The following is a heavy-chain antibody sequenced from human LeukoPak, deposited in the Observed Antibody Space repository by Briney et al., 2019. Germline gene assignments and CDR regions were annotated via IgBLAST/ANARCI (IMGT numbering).Heavy chain of an antibody. Sequence: SETLSLTCTVSGGSISSGSYYWSWIRQPAGKGLEWIGRIYTSGSTNYNPSLKSRVTISVDTSKNLFSLKLSSVTAADTAVYYCARDWRDYFDYWGQGTLVTVSS. J-gene: IGHJ4*02. CDR3: ARDWRDYFDY. CDR1: GGSISSGSYY. V-gene: IGHV4-61*02. CDR2: IYTSGST. D-gene: IGHD3-3*01.